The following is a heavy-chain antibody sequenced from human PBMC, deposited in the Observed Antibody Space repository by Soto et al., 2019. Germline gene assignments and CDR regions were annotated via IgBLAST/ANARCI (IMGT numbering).Heavy chain of an antibody. CDR1: GYSFSNFG. CDR2: ISTYNGHT. CDR3: ARDWGQQWLAYGLDV. D-gene: IGHD6-19*01. Sequence: QVQLVQSGAGVKKPGASVKVSCKASGYSFSNFGISWVRQAPGQGLEWMGWISTYNGHTTYAQKLQGRVTMTTDTSTNTAYMELRSLRSDDTAVYYCARDWGQQWLAYGLDVWGLGTTVTVSS. V-gene: IGHV1-18*01. J-gene: IGHJ6*02.